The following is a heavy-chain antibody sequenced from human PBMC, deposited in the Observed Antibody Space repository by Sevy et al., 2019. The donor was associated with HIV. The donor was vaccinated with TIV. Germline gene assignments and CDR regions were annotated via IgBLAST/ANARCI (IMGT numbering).Heavy chain of an antibody. CDR3: AKTVEMATISLFDY. J-gene: IGHJ4*01. Sequence: GGSLRLSCAASGFTFSSYGMHWVRQAPGKGLEWVAVISYDGSNKYYADSVKGRFTISRDNSKNTLYLQMNSLRAEDTAVYYCAKTVEMATISLFDYWGHGTLVTVSS. CDR2: ISYDGSNK. D-gene: IGHD5-12*01. V-gene: IGHV3-30*18. CDR1: GFTFSSYG.